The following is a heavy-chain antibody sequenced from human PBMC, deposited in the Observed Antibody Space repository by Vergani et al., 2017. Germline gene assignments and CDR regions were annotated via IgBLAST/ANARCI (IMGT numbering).Heavy chain of an antibody. J-gene: IGHJ4*02. V-gene: IGHV3-21*01. CDR2: ISSSSSYI. Sequence: VQLVESGGGVVQPGRSLRLSCAASGFTFSSYSMNWVRQAPGKGLEWVSSISSSSSYIYYADSVKGRFTISRDNAKNSLYLQMNSLRAEDTAVYYCARDRAAADSSGWYGYFDYWGQGTLVTVSS. CDR3: ARDRAAADSSGWYGYFDY. D-gene: IGHD6-19*01. CDR1: GFTFSSYS.